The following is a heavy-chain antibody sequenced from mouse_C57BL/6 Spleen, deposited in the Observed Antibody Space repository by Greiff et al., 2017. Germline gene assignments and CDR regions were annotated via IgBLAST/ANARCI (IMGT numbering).Heavy chain of an antibody. CDR3: ASMVTSWYFDV. V-gene: IGHV1-82*01. CDR2: IYPGDGDT. D-gene: IGHD2-2*01. Sequence: QVQLQQSGPELVKPGASVKISCKASGYAFSSSWMNWVKQRPGKGLEWIGRIYPGDGDTNYNGKFKGKATLTADKSSSTAYMQLSSLTSEDSAVYVCASMVTSWYFDVWGTGTTVTVSS. CDR1: GYAFSSSW. J-gene: IGHJ1*03.